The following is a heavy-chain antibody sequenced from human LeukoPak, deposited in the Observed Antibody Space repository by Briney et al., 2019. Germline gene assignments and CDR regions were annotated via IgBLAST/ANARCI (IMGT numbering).Heavy chain of an antibody. CDR1: GYSFTSYW. Sequence: GESLKISCKGSGYSFTSYWIGWVRQMPGKGLEWMGIIYPGDSDTRYSPSFQGQVTISADKSISTAYLQWSSLKASDTAMYHCARRRYCGGDCYDRAFDIWGQGTMVTVSS. CDR2: IYPGDSDT. J-gene: IGHJ3*02. V-gene: IGHV5-51*01. CDR3: ARRRYCGGDCYDRAFDI. D-gene: IGHD2-21*02.